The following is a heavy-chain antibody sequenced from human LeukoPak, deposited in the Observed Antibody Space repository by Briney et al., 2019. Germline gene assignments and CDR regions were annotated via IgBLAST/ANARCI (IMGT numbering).Heavy chain of an antibody. J-gene: IGHJ4*02. D-gene: IGHD3-10*01. V-gene: IGHV3-23*01. CDR3: ARGGTYGSGKFLDY. CDR2: ISGSGGDT. CDR1: GFTFSSYA. Sequence: GGSLRLSCAASGFTFSSYAMSWVRQAPGKGLEWVSAISGSGGDTYYADSVKGRFTISRDNSRNTLNLQLNSLRAEDTAVYYCARGGTYGSGKFLDYWGQGTLVTVSS.